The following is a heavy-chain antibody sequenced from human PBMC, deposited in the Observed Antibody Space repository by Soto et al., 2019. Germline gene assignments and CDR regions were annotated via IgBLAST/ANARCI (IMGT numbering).Heavy chain of an antibody. CDR1: GFTFVNYP. Sequence: EVQLGDSGGGLVPPGRSLRLSGTASGFTFVNYPVAWVRQAPGKGLECVSAISGTGGATYYADSVKGRFTISRDNSKNTLYLQMNNVRVEDKAVYYCARVNDWDDMAFDFWGQGTLVTVSS. J-gene: IGHJ4*02. V-gene: IGHV3-23*04. D-gene: IGHD1-1*01. CDR3: ARVNDWDDMAFDF. CDR2: ISGTGGAT.